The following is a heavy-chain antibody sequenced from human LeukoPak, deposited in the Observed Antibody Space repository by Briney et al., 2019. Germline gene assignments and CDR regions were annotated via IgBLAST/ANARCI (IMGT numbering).Heavy chain of an antibody. CDR1: GGSFSGYY. V-gene: IGHV4-34*01. J-gene: IGHJ4*02. CDR3: ARAFPPNYDILTGGGYFDY. Sequence: SETLSLTCAVYGGSFSGYYWSWIRQPPGKELEWIGEINHSGSTNYNPSLKSRVTISVDTSKNQFSLKLSSVTAADTAVYYCARAFPPNYDILTGGGYFDYWGQGTLVTVSS. D-gene: IGHD3-9*01. CDR2: INHSGST.